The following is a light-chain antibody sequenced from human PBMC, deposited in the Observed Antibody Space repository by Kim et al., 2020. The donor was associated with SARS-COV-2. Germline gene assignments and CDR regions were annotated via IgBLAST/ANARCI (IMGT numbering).Light chain of an antibody. CDR2: DVS. J-gene: IGLJ1*01. CDR3: SSYTRSHTFV. Sequence: GPSITISSSGTSRDVGAYNWVSWYQQHSGKAPKVLIFDVSNRPSGLSDRFFGSKSGNTASLTISGLQADDEADYYCSSYTRSHTFVFGTGTKVTVL. CDR1: SRDVGAYNW. V-gene: IGLV2-14*03.